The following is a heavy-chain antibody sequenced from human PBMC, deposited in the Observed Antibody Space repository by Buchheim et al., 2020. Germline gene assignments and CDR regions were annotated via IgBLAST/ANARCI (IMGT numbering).Heavy chain of an antibody. Sequence: QVQVVESGGGVVQPGGSPRLSCGASGFSFRDYGMHWVRQAPGKGLEWVAVISYDGSKKYYGDPVKGRLTISRDNSKKMVFLQMNSLRVEDTAVYYCTRAFYYGSGDYYSRMGYFFGMDVWVPGTT. CDR2: ISYDGSKK. J-gene: IGHJ6*02. D-gene: IGHD3-10*01. CDR1: GFSFRDYG. CDR3: TRAFYYGSGDYYSRMGYFFGMDV. V-gene: IGHV3-30*03.